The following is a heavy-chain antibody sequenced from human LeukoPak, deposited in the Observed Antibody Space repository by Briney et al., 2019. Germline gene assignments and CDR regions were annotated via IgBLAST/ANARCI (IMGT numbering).Heavy chain of an antibody. CDR3: VKGKDYYMDV. CDR2: ISGSGGST. Sequence: GGSLRLSCAASGFSVRTTYMSWVRQAPGKGLEWVSAISGSGGSTYYADSVKGRFTISRDNSKNTLYLQMNSLRAEDTAVYYCVKGKDYYMDVWGKGTTVPISS. J-gene: IGHJ6*03. CDR1: GFSVRTTY. V-gene: IGHV3-23*01.